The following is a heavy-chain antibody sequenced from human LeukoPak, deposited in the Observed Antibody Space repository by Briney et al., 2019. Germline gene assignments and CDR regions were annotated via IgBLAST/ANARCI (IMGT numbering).Heavy chain of an antibody. CDR2: IRYDGSDK. CDR1: GFAFSNYG. CDR3: AKDPGGSYSHFDY. V-gene: IGHV3-30*02. D-gene: IGHD1-26*01. Sequence: PGGSLRLSCAASGFAFSNYGIHWVRQAPGKGLQWVAFIRYDGSDKYYADSVRGRFTISRDNSKNTLYLQMNSLRTVDTAVYYCAKDPGGSYSHFDYWGQGTLVTVSS. J-gene: IGHJ4*02.